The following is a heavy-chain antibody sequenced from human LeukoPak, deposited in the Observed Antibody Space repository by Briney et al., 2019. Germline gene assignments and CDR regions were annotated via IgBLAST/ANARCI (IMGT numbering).Heavy chain of an antibody. D-gene: IGHD3-9*01. V-gene: IGHV3-21*01. J-gene: IGHJ4*02. Sequence: PGGSLRLSCAASGFTFSSYSMNWVRQAPGKGLEWVSSISSSSSYIYHADSVKGRFTISRDNAKNSLYLQMNSLRAEDTAVYYCARGGDNYDILTGLDYWGQGTLVTVSS. CDR3: ARGGDNYDILTGLDY. CDR1: GFTFSSYS. CDR2: ISSSSSYI.